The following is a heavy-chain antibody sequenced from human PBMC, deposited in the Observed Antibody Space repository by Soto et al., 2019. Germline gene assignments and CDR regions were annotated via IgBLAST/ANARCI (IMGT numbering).Heavy chain of an antibody. CDR2: INAYNGNT. J-gene: IGHJ4*02. D-gene: IGHD5-18*01. CDR3: ARDIFGPRATWIQLWLPSY. V-gene: IGHV1-18*01. Sequence: ASVKVSCKASGYTFTSYGISWVRQAPGQGLEWMGWINAYNGNTNYAQKLQGRVTMTTDTSTSTAYMELRSLRSDDTAVYYCARDIFGPRATWIQLWLPSYWGQGTLVTVSS. CDR1: GYTFTSYG.